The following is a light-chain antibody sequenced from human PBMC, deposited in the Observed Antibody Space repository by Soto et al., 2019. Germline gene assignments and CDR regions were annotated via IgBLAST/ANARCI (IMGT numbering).Light chain of an antibody. CDR2: KGT. CDR3: CSSAPESTYV. Sequence: QLVLAQPASVSGSPGQSITISCTGTSSDIGAYRSVSWYQQHPHKAPQVIIYKGTQRPSGVSNRFSGSTSGNAASLTISGLQAVDEADYFCCSSAPESTYVCGTGTKLTVL. V-gene: IGLV2-23*01. J-gene: IGLJ1*01. CDR1: SSDIGAYRS.